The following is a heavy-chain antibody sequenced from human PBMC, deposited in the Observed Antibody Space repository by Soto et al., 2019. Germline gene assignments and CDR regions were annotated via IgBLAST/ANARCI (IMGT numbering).Heavy chain of an antibody. Sequence: QVQLVQSGAEVKKPGSSVKVSCKASGGTFSSYTISWVRQAPGQGLEWMGRIIPILGIANYAQKFQGRVTRTADKSKSTAHTTLSSMSSEDTAVSDGAMEECSSTSCYRDYWGQGTLVTVSS. CDR1: GGTFSSYT. V-gene: IGHV1-69*02. J-gene: IGHJ4*02. D-gene: IGHD2-2*02. CDR2: IIPILGIA. CDR3: AMEECSSTSCYRDY.